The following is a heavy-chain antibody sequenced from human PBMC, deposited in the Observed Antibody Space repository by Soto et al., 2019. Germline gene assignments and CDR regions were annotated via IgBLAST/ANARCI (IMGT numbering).Heavy chain of an antibody. CDR3: ARDNRHIVATIFPWFDP. CDR1: GGSSISSSYC. V-gene: IGHV4-61*01. CDR2: IYYSGST. Sequence: LETFPHTCTVSGGSSISSSYCWGWIRKPPGKGLEWIGYIYYSGSTNYNPSLKSRVTISVDTSKNQFSLKLSSVTAADTAVYYCARDNRHIVATIFPWFDPWGQGTLVTVSS. J-gene: IGHJ5*02. D-gene: IGHD5-12*01.